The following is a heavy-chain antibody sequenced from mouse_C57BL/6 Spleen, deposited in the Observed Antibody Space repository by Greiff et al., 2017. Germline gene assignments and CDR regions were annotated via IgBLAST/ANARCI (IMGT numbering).Heavy chain of an antibody. J-gene: IGHJ4*01. Sequence: LQQPGAELVRPGSSVKLSCKASGYTFTSYWMHWVKQRPIQGLEWIGNIDPSDSETHYNQKFKDKATLTVDKSSSTAYMQLSSLTSEDSAVYYCSLTTVVATRSYAMDYWGQGTSVTVSS. CDR3: SLTTVVATRSYAMDY. CDR2: IDPSDSET. D-gene: IGHD1-1*01. CDR1: GYTFTSYW. V-gene: IGHV1-52*01.